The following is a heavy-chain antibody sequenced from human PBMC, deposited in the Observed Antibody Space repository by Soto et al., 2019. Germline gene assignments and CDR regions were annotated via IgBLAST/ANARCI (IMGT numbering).Heavy chain of an antibody. CDR2: IYHSGST. Sequence: SLTCAVSVGSISIGGYSWSWIRQPPGKGLEWTGYIYHSGSTYYNPSLKSRVTISVDRSKNQFSLKLSSVTAADTAVYYCARDGGYSYGYFDYWGQGTLVTVSS. CDR1: VGSISIGGYS. D-gene: IGHD5-18*01. J-gene: IGHJ4*02. CDR3: ARDGGYSYGYFDY. V-gene: IGHV4-30-2*01.